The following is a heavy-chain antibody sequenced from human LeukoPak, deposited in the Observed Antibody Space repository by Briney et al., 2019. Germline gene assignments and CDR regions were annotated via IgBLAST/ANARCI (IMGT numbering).Heavy chain of an antibody. J-gene: IGHJ5*02. CDR2: IRSKANSYAT. D-gene: IGHD4-17*01. CDR3: ARDRTSVTTGWFDP. V-gene: IGHV3-73*01. CDR1: GFTFSGSA. Sequence: PGGSLRLSCAASGFTFSGSAMHWVRQASGKGLEWVGRIRSKANSYATAYAASVKGRFTISRDNAKNSLYLQMNSLRAEDTAVYYCARDRTSVTTGWFDPWGQGTLVTVSS.